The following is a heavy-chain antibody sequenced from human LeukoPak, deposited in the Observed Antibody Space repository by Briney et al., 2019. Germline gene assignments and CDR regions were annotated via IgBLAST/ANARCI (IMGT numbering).Heavy chain of an antibody. CDR2: ISSSSSYI. J-gene: IGHJ4*02. Sequence: GGSLRLSCAASGFTFSSYSMNWVRQAPGKGLEWVSSISSSSSYIYYADSLKGRFTISRDNAKNSPSLQLNSLRAEDTAVYYCARAEGDSSSWYRYWGQGTLVTVSS. V-gene: IGHV3-21*01. CDR3: ARAEGDSSSWYRY. D-gene: IGHD6-13*01. CDR1: GFTFSSYS.